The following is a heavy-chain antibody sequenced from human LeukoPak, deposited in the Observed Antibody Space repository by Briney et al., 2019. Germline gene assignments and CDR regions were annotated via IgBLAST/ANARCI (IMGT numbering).Heavy chain of an antibody. D-gene: IGHD2-2*02. V-gene: IGHV4-31*03. Sequence: PSETLSLTCTVSGGSISSGGYYWSWIRQHPGKGLEWIGYIYYSGSTYYNPSLKSRVTISVDTSKYQFPLKLSSVTAADTAVYYCARDAYCSSTSCYTPDRYFDYWGQGTLVTVSS. CDR2: IYYSGST. J-gene: IGHJ4*02. CDR1: GGSISSGGYY. CDR3: ARDAYCSSTSCYTPDRYFDY.